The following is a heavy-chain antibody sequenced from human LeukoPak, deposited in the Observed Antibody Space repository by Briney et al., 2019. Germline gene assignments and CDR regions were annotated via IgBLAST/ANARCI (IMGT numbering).Heavy chain of an antibody. V-gene: IGHV1-24*01. CDR2: FDPEDGET. Sequence: ASVKVSCKVSGDTLTELSMHWVRQAPGKGLEWMGGFDPEDGETIYAQKFQGRITMTEDTSTDTAYMELSSLRSEDTALYYCVTLNYYDSSGYYYWYFDLWGRGTLVTVPS. CDR3: VTLNYYDSSGYYYWYFDL. J-gene: IGHJ2*01. CDR1: GDTLTELS. D-gene: IGHD3-22*01.